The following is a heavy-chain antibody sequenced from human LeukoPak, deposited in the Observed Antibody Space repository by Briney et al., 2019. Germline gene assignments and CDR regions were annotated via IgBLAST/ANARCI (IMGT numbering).Heavy chain of an antibody. CDR1: GGSISSGAYY. J-gene: IGHJ4*02. CDR2: IYYSGST. Sequence: SQTLSLTCTVSGGSISSGAYYWSWIRQPPGKGLERIGYIYYSGSTYYNPSLKSRVTISVDTSKNQFSLKLSSVTAADTAVYYCARGGPPVVIEYYFDYWGQGTLVTVSS. CDR3: ARGGPPVVIEYYFDY. V-gene: IGHV4-30-4*01. D-gene: IGHD3-16*02.